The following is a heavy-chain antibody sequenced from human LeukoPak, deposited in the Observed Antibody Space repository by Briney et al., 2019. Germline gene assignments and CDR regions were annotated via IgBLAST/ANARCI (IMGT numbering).Heavy chain of an antibody. V-gene: IGHV1-69*06. Sequence: ASVKVSCKASGGTFSSYAISWVRQAPGQGLEWMGGIIPIFGTANYAQKFQGRVTITADKSTSTAYMELRSLRSDDTAVYYCARERSMYSKGLSGYWGQGTLVTVSS. D-gene: IGHD6-13*01. J-gene: IGHJ4*02. CDR2: IIPIFGTA. CDR3: ARERSMYSKGLSGY. CDR1: GGTFSSYA.